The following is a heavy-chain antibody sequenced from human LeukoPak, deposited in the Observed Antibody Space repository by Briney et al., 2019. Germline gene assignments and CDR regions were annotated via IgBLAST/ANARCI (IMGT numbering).Heavy chain of an antibody. Sequence: GPTLFPPPQTLTLTCTFSGSASTTRQGGVGWVRQPPGKALERLGVTYWEDDKRYSPSLRNRLAITTDTSKNQVVLTMTNMDPADTATYYCAHRLSGFMSGWDNCYFDNWAPGILVTVSS. V-gene: IGHV2-5*02. CDR1: GSASTTRQGG. D-gene: IGHD6-19*01. J-gene: IGHJ4*03. CDR3: AHRLSGFMSGWDNCYFDN. CDR2: TYWEDDK.